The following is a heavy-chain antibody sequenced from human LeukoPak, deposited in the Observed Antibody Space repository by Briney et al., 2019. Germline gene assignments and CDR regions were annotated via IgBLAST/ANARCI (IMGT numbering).Heavy chain of an antibody. CDR1: GFTFSSYA. D-gene: IGHD2-8*02. Sequence: GSLRLSCAASGFTFSSYAMSWIRQPPGKGLEWIGEINHSGSTNYNPSLKSRVTISVDTSKNQFSLKLSSVTAADTAVYYCARAVLVKTYYFDYWGQGALVTVSS. CDR3: ARAVLVKTYYFDY. CDR2: INHSGST. V-gene: IGHV4-34*01. J-gene: IGHJ4*02.